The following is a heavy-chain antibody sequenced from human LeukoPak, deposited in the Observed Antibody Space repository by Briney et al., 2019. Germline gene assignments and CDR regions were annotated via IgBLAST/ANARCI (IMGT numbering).Heavy chain of an antibody. D-gene: IGHD6-13*01. CDR2: MYYSGST. CDR3: ARTRDSSTSVDP. J-gene: IGHJ5*02. CDR1: GFTVSSDY. Sequence: GSLRLSCAASGFTVSSDYVTWVRQAPGKGLEWIGYMYYSGSTKYNPSLKSRVTISVDTSKNQFSLKLSSVTAADTAVYYCARTRDSSTSVDPWGQGILVTVSS. V-gene: IGHV4-59*02.